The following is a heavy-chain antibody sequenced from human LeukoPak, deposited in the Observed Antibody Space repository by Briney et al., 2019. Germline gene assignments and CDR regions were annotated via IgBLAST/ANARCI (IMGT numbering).Heavy chain of an antibody. D-gene: IGHD2-2*01. CDR1: GGSISSYY. CDR3: ARGIGYCSSTSCYPNWFDP. V-gene: IGHV4-59*01. CDR2: IYYSGST. J-gene: IGHJ5*02. Sequence: SETLSLTCTVSGGSISSYYWSWIRQPPGKGLEWIGYIYYSGSTNYNPSLKSRVTVSVDTSKNQFSLKLSSVTAADTAVYYCARGIGYCSSTSCYPNWFDPWGQGTLVTVSS.